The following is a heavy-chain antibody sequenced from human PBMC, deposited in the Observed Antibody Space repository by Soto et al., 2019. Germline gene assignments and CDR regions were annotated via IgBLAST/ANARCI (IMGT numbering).Heavy chain of an antibody. CDR1: GFTFSSYG. Sequence: QVQLVESGGGVVQPGRSLRLSCAASGFTFSSYGMHWVRQAPGKGLEWVAVIWYDGSNKYYADSVKGRFTISRDNSKNTLYLQMNSLRAEDTAVYYCARDSVGGIAVAVVYYGMDVWGQGTTVTVSS. D-gene: IGHD6-19*01. V-gene: IGHV3-33*01. CDR3: ARDSVGGIAVAVVYYGMDV. J-gene: IGHJ6*02. CDR2: IWYDGSNK.